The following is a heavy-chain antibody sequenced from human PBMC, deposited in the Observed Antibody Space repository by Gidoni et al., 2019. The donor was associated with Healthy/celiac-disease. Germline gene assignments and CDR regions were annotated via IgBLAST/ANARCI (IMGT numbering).Heavy chain of an antibody. J-gene: IGHJ6*02. CDR3: ARGINGMDV. CDR2: ISYDGSNK. Sequence: QVQLVESGGGVVQPGRSLRLSCAAPGFTFSSYAMHWVRQAPGKGLEWVAVISYDGSNKYYADSVKGRFTISRDNSKNTLYLQMNSLRAEDTAVYYCARGINGMDVWGQGTTVTVSS. V-gene: IGHV3-30-3*01. CDR1: GFTFSSYA.